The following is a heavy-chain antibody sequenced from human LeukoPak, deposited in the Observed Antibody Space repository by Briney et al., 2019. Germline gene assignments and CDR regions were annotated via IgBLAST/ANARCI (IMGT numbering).Heavy chain of an antibody. D-gene: IGHD5-12*01. CDR2: IYYSGST. J-gene: IGHJ5*02. CDR1: GGSISSSSYC. CDR3: ARLLPNYSGYDP. Sequence: PSETLSLTCTVSGGSISSSSYCWGWIRQPPGKGLEWIGSIYYSGSTYYNPSLKSRVTISVDTSKNQFSLKLSSVTAADTAVYYCARLLPNYSGYDPWGQGTLVTVSS. V-gene: IGHV4-39*01.